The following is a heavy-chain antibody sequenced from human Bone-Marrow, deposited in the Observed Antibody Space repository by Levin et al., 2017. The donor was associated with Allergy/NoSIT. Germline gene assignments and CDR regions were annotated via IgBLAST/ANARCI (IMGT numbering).Heavy chain of an antibody. CDR2: ISFDGNS. Sequence: GGSRRLSCVVSGFTFNTYTMHWVRQAPGKGLEWVAVISFDGNSLYADSVKGRFTISRDLSKNTLYLQLSSLRGEDTAVYYCARADPDIALVPESVHFDYWGQGTLVTVSS. D-gene: IGHD2-2*01. CDR3: ARADPDIALVPESVHFDY. CDR1: GFTFNTYT. V-gene: IGHV3-30*14. J-gene: IGHJ4*02.